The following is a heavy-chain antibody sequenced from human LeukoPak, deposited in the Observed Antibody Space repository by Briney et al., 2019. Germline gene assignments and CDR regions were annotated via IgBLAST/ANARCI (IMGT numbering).Heavy chain of an antibody. D-gene: IGHD4-17*01. CDR3: ARRDYGDYSGAAFDI. J-gene: IGHJ3*02. CDR1: GGSISSGGYS. Sequence: SQTLSLTCTVSGGSISSGGYSWSWIRQHPGKGLEWIGYIYYSGSTYYNPSLKSRVTISVDTSKNQISLKLSSVTAADTAVYYCARRDYGDYSGAAFDIWGQGTMVTVSS. CDR2: IYYSGST. V-gene: IGHV4-31*03.